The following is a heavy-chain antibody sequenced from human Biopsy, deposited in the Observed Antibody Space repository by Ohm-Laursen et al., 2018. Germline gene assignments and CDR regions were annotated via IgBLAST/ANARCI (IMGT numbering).Heavy chain of an antibody. Sequence: TLSLTCTASGVSINSGRYYWNWIRHHPGKGLEWIGNIFYSANTYYNPSLKSRVTISVDTSKNQFSLKLSSVTAADTAVYYCARLGSGDYFPTFFDFWGQGALVTVSS. D-gene: IGHD5-12*01. CDR1: GVSINSGRYY. J-gene: IGHJ4*02. CDR2: IFYSANT. V-gene: IGHV4-31*03. CDR3: ARLGSGDYFPTFFDF.